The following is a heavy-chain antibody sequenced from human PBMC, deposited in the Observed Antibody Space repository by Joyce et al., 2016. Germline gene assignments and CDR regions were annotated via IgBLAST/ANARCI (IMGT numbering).Heavy chain of an antibody. V-gene: IGHV3-21*01. CDR1: GFTCISYS. Sequence: EVQLVESGGGLVKPGGSLRLSCAASGFTCISYSMSWVRQAPGKGLEWVSSLSSSSSYIKYTDSVKGRFTISRDNAKNSLYLQMNSLRVEDTAVYYCARSSYTNGIFDYWGQGTLVTVSS. CDR2: LSSSSSYI. D-gene: IGHD2-8*01. CDR3: ARSSYTNGIFDY. J-gene: IGHJ4*02.